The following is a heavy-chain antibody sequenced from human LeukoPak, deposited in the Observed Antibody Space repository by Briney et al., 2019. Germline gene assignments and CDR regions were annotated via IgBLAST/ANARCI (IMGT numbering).Heavy chain of an antibody. Sequence: PGGSLRLSCAASGFAVSARPMSWVRQAPGKGLEWVSVIYSGGSTYFADSVKGRFTIFRDNSKNTLYLQMSSLRAEDTAVYYCARGVGGSRAFDIWGQGTMVTVSS. V-gene: IGHV3-66*01. D-gene: IGHD2-15*01. CDR1: GFAVSARP. CDR3: ARGVGGSRAFDI. J-gene: IGHJ3*02. CDR2: IYSGGST.